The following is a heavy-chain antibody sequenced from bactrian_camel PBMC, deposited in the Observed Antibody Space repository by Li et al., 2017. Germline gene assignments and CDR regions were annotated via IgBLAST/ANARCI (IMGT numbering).Heavy chain of an antibody. V-gene: IGHV3-2*01. CDR3: ATDLGGLRDDSLRDDEYGH. CDR2: INTDGSMT. Sequence: VQLVESGGGLVQPGGSLRLSCVASGFTFNSFYMTWVRQAPGKGLEYVSSINTDGSMTYYSDSVKGRFTISRDNAKNMLYLQMDDLKPEDTAMYYCATDLGGLRDDSLRDDEYGHWGQGTQVTVS. D-gene: IGHD1*01. J-gene: IGHJ4*01. CDR1: GFTFNSFY.